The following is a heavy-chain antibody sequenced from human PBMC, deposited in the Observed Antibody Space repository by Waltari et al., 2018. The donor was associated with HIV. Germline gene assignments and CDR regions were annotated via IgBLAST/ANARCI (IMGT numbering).Heavy chain of an antibody. CDR3: AKDSQQLVNYFDY. V-gene: IGHV3-23*01. CDR1: GFPFSSHG. Sequence: EVQLLESGGGLVQPGGSLRLSGAASGFPFSSHGISWVRQAPGKGLEWVSGISGGGEITYYAASVKGRFTISRDNSKNTLYLQMNSLRAEDTAVYYCAKDSQQLVNYFDYWGQGTLVTVAS. J-gene: IGHJ4*02. D-gene: IGHD6-13*01. CDR2: ISGGGEIT.